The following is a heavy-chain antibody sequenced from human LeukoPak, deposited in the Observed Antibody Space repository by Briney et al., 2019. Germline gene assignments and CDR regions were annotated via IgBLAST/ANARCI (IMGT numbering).Heavy chain of an antibody. CDR3: AKDLGAFDI. CDR2: IYYSGST. V-gene: IGHV4-59*01. J-gene: IGHJ3*02. CDR1: GGSISSYY. Sequence: SETLSLTRTVSGGSISSYYWSWIRQPPGKGLEWIGYIYYSGSTNYNLSLKSRVTISVDTSKNQFSLKLSSVTAADTAVYYCAKDLGAFDIWGQGTMVTVSS.